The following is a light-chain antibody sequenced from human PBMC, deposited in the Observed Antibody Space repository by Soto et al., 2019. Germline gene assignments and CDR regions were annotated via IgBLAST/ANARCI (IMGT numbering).Light chain of an antibody. J-gene: IGKJ1*01. V-gene: IGKV3-20*01. CDR3: QQYGSSPWT. Sequence: EIVLTQSPGTLSLSPGERATLSCRASQSVFSSKLAWYQQKLGQAPSLLIYLASSRADGIPDRFSGSGSGTYFTLTISRLDPEDFAVYYWQQYGSSPWTFGQGTKVEVK. CDR2: LAS. CDR1: QSVFSSK.